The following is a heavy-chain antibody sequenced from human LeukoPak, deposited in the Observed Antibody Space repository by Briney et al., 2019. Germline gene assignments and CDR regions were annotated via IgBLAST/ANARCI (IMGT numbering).Heavy chain of an antibody. CDR3: AKAAVDTAMATYYFDY. D-gene: IGHD5-18*01. V-gene: IGHV3-23*01. CDR1: GFTFSSYA. Sequence: GGSLRLSCAASGFTFSSYAMSWVRQAPGKGLEWVSAISGSGGSTYYADSVKGRFTISRDNSKNTLYLQMNSLRAEDTAVYYCAKAAVDTAMATYYFDYWGQGTLVTVSS. J-gene: IGHJ4*02. CDR2: ISGSGGST.